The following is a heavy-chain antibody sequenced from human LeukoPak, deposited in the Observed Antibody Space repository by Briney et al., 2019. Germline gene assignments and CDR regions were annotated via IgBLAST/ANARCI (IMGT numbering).Heavy chain of an antibody. CDR2: ISSSSSTI. CDR1: GFTFSSYS. D-gene: IGHD3-10*01. J-gene: IGHJ4*02. CDR3: ARDSGYYLRPFDY. V-gene: IGHV3-48*01. Sequence: GGSLRLSCAASGFTFSSYSMNWVRQAPGKGLEWVSYISSSSSTIYYADSEKGRFTISRDNAKNSLYLQMNSLRAEDTAVYYCARDSGYYLRPFDYWGQGTLVTVSS.